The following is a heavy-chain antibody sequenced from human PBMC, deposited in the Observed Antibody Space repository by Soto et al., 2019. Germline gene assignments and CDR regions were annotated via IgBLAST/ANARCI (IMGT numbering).Heavy chain of an antibody. Sequence: QVQLVQSGAEVKKPGSSVKVSCKASGGTFSSYAISWVRQAPGQGLEWMGGIIPIFGTAHYAQKFQGRVTITADESTSTAYMELSSLRSEDTAVYYCARPRPTVTPDRGAFDIWGQGTMVTVSS. CDR3: ARPRPTVTPDRGAFDI. D-gene: IGHD4-4*01. CDR1: GGTFSSYA. CDR2: IIPIFGTA. V-gene: IGHV1-69*12. J-gene: IGHJ3*02.